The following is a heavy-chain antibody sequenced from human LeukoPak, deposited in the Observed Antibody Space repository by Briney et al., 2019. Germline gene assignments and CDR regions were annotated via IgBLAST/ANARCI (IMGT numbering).Heavy chain of an antibody. J-gene: IGHJ4*02. CDR1: GYTLAELP. CDR2: FHTEDHER. V-gene: IGHV1-24*01. Sequence: ASVKVSCKVSGYTLAELPVHWVRQAPGEGLEWMGGFHTEDHERVYAQRFQGRIILTEDNSTDTTYMELSGLTSEDTAIYFCTHFDYWGQGTPITVSS. CDR3: THFDY.